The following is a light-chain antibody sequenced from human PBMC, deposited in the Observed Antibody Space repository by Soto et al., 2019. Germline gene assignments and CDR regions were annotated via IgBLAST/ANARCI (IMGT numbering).Light chain of an antibody. CDR3: QQNYSSPLT. J-gene: IGKJ5*01. CDR1: QSISSN. CDR2: DAS. Sequence: MSLSPCSLSASLGDTVTIXXRASQSISSNLDWYQQKPGKAPKLXIYDASSMLSGVPSRFSGSGSGTDFTLTISSLQPEDFATYYCQQNYSSPLTFGQGTRLEIK. V-gene: IGKV1-39*01.